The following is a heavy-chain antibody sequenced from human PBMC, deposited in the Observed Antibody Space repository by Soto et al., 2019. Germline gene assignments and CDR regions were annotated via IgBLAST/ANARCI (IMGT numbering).Heavy chain of an antibody. D-gene: IGHD1-7*01. Sequence: QVQLVESGGGVVQPGKSLRLSCAASGFTFSVYALHWVRQAPGKGLEWVTVISHDGNNKYYTDSLKGRFTISRDNSKNTLYLQMNSLRAEDTAVYYCARGTGWNYRRDSFDIWGQGTMVTVSS. J-gene: IGHJ3*02. V-gene: IGHV3-30-3*01. CDR1: GFTFSVYA. CDR3: ARGTGWNYRRDSFDI. CDR2: ISHDGNNK.